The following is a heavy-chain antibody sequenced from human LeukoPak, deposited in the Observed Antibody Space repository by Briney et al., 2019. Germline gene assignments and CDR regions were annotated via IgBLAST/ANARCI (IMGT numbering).Heavy chain of an antibody. V-gene: IGHV1-18*01. CDR3: ARSPHFVVPTTGWFDP. Sequence: ASVKLTRKASGYTFTSNGISRVRHAPGQGHERMGWISAYNGNTNYAQKLQGRVTMTTDTSTSTAYMELRSLRSDDTAVYYCARSPHFVVPTTGWFDPWGQGTLVTVSS. CDR1: GYTFTSNG. D-gene: IGHD2-21*01. J-gene: IGHJ5*02. CDR2: ISAYNGNT.